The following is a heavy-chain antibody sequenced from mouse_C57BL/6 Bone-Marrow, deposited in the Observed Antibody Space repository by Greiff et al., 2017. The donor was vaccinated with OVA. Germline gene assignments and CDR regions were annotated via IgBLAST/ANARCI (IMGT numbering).Heavy chain of an antibody. CDR3: AGDGTTVVDGY. Sequence: QVQLQQPGAELVKPGASVKLSCKASGYTFTSYWMHWVKQRPGQGLEWIGMIHPNSGSTNYNEKFKSKATLTVDKSSSTAYMQLSSLTSEDSAVYYCAGDGTTVVDGYWGQGTTRTVSS. V-gene: IGHV1-64*01. J-gene: IGHJ2*01. CDR2: IHPNSGST. D-gene: IGHD1-1*01. CDR1: GYTFTSYW.